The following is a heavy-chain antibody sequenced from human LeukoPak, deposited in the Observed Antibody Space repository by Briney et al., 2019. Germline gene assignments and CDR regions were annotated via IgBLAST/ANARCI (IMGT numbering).Heavy chain of an antibody. V-gene: IGHV3-30*18. J-gene: IGHJ4*02. CDR2: ISYDGSNK. Sequence: PGGSLRLSCAASGFTFSSYWMSWVRQAPGKGLEWVAVISYDGSNKYYADSVKGRFTISRDNSKNTLYLQMNSLRAEDTAVYYCAKGIWAWELLQAGFDYWGQGTLVTVSS. CDR1: GFTFSSYW. D-gene: IGHD1-26*01. CDR3: AKGIWAWELLQAGFDY.